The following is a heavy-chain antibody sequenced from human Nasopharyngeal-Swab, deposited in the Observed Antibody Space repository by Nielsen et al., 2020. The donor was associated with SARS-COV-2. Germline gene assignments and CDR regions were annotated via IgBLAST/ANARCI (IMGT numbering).Heavy chain of an antibody. CDR1: GYTFTSYD. J-gene: IGHJ1*01. V-gene: IGHV1-8*01. D-gene: IGHD2-2*03. Sequence: ASVKVSCKASGYTFTSYDINWVRQAPGHGLEWLGRTQLNNGKTVFAQKFQDRVTMTWNTSITTAYMRLSGLRSDDTAVYYCARMMAGYDGYLQNWGQGTLVTASS. CDR3: ARMMAGYDGYLQN. CDR2: TQLNNGKT.